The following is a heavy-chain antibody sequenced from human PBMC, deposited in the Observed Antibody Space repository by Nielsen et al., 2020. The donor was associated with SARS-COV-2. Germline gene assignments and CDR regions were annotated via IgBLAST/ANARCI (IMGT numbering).Heavy chain of an antibody. J-gene: IGHJ4*02. Sequence: GGSLRLSCAASGFTFSSYAMSWVRQAPGKGLEWVSAISGSGGSTHYADSVKGRFTISRDNSKNTLYLQMNSLRAEDTAVYYCAKGRRGVQLGNLDYWGQGTLVTVSS. CDR3: AKGRRGVQLGNLDY. CDR2: ISGSGGST. D-gene: IGHD3-10*01. V-gene: IGHV3-23*01. CDR1: GFTFSSYA.